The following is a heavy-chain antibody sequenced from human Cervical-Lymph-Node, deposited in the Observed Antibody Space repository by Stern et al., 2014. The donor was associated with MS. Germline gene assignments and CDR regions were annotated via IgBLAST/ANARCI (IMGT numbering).Heavy chain of an antibody. Sequence: QVQLVESGAEVKKPGSSVKVSCKASGGTFSSYAISWVRPAPGQGLEWMGGLIPIFGRANYAQKFQGRVTITADESTSTAYMELSSLRSEDTAVYYCARGWSYDILTGYSYWGQGTLVTVSS. CDR2: LIPIFGRA. J-gene: IGHJ4*02. D-gene: IGHD3-9*01. CDR3: ARGWSYDILTGYSY. V-gene: IGHV1-69*01. CDR1: GGTFSSYA.